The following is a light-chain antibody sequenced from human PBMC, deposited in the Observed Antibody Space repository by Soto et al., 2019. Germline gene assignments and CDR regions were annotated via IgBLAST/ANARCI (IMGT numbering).Light chain of an antibody. J-gene: IGKJ4*01. Sequence: DIQMTQSPSSVSASVGDRVTITCRASQGVGNWLAWYQQKPGKAPKLLIYAASNLQSGVPSRFSGSGFGTHFTLTISSLQPEDFAIYYCQQADSFPLTFGAGTKVEIK. V-gene: IGKV1-12*01. CDR3: QQADSFPLT. CDR1: QGVGNW. CDR2: AAS.